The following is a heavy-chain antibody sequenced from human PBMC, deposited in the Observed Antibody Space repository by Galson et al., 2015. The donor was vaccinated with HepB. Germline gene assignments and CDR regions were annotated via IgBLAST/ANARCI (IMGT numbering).Heavy chain of an antibody. V-gene: IGHV3-33*01. CDR2: IWYDGSNK. Sequence: SLRLSCAASGFTFSSYGMHWVRQAPGKGLEWVAVIWYDGSNKYYADSVKGRFTISRDNSKNTLYLQMNSLRAEDTAVYYCARVSGGNWNLYYFDYWGQGTLVTVSS. J-gene: IGHJ4*02. CDR3: ARVSGGNWNLYYFDY. D-gene: IGHD1-7*01. CDR1: GFTFSSYG.